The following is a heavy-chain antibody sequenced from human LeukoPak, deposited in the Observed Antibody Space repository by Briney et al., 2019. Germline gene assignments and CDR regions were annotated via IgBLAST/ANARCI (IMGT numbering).Heavy chain of an antibody. J-gene: IGHJ4*02. V-gene: IGHV1-69*13. D-gene: IGHD6-19*01. Sequence: SVKVSCKASGGTFSSYAISWVRQAPGQGLGWMGGIIPIFGTANYAQKFQGRVTITADESTSTAYMELSSLRSEDTAVYYCAHTGYSSGWYYFDYWGQGTLVTVSS. CDR3: AHTGYSSGWYYFDY. CDR2: IIPIFGTA. CDR1: GGTFSSYA.